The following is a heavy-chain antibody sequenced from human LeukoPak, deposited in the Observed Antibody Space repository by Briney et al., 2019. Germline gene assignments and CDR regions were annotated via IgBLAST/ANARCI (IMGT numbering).Heavy chain of an antibody. Sequence: QAGGSLRLSCAASGFTVSTNCMTWVRQAPGKGLEWVSTIYSGGTTYYADSVMGRFTISRHNSRNTLYRQMNSLRAEDTAVYYCAKYLSEKGPPYGLDVWGQGTTVTVSS. D-gene: IGHD6-6*01. CDR2: IYSGGTT. V-gene: IGHV3-53*01. CDR3: AKYLSEKGPPYGLDV. J-gene: IGHJ6*02. CDR1: GFTVSTNC.